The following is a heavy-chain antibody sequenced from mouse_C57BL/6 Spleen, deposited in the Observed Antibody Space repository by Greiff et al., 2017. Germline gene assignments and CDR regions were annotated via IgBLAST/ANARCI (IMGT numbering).Heavy chain of an antibody. V-gene: IGHV1-9*01. Sequence: QVQLQQSGAELMKPGASVKLSCKATGYTFTGYWIEWVKQRPGHGLEWIGEILPGSGSTNYNEKFKGKATFTADTSSNTAYMQLSSLTTEDSAIYYCARKGITTVVATDWFAYWGQGTLVTVSA. CDR1: GYTFTGYW. CDR2: ILPGSGST. D-gene: IGHD1-1*01. CDR3: ARKGITTVVATDWFAY. J-gene: IGHJ3*01.